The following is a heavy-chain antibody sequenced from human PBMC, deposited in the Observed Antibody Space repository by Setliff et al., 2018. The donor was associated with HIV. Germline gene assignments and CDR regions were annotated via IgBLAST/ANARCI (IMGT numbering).Heavy chain of an antibody. CDR3: ARALGGSPDAFDI. D-gene: IGHD1-26*01. J-gene: IGHJ3*02. Sequence: GASVKVSCKTSGYIFSAYHIHWVRQAPGQGLEWMGRIIPIFGTANSAQKFQGRVTITADKSTSTAYMELSSLRSDDTAVYYCARALGGSPDAFDIWGQGTMVTVSS. CDR2: IIPIFGTA. CDR1: GYIFSAYH. V-gene: IGHV1-69*06.